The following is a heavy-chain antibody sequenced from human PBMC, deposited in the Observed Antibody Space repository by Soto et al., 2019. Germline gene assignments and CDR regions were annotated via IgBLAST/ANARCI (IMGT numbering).Heavy chain of an antibody. CDR3: ARGMTPPGAPAWYYFDS. CDR1: GASITGSSY. V-gene: IGHV4-4*07. CDR2: FSLSGTT. Sequence: SETLSLTCTVSGASITGSSYWSWIRQPAGKGLEWIGRFSLSGTTNYNPSLRSRVTMSADVSKNQFSLRLTSVTAEDTALYYCARGMTPPGAPAWYYFDSWGQGTLVTVS. J-gene: IGHJ4*02. D-gene: IGHD2-8*02.